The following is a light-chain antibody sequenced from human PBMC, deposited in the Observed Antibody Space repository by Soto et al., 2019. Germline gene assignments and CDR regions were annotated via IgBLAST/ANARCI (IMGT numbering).Light chain of an antibody. Sequence: QAVVTQPPSASGTPGQRVTISCSGSSSNIGSNYVYWYQQFPGMAPKLLIYRNNQRPSGVPDRFSGSKSGSSASLVISGLRSEDEADYYCASWDDNLKGLFGGGTKLTVL. V-gene: IGLV1-47*01. CDR2: RNN. CDR1: SSNIGSNY. J-gene: IGLJ3*02. CDR3: ASWDDNLKGL.